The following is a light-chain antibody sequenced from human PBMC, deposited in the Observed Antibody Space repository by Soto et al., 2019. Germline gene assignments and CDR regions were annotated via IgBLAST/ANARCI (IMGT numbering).Light chain of an antibody. CDR2: DAS. CDR1: QNINAW. Sequence: DIHMTPSPSSLSVSVVDRVTITCRTSQNINAWLAWYQQRPGQAPKLLIYDASTVQSGVPSRFSGSGSGTEFTLTISSLQSEDFAVYYCQQYNNWPRGTFGQGTKVDIK. CDR3: QQYNNWPRGT. J-gene: IGKJ1*01. V-gene: IGKV1-5*01.